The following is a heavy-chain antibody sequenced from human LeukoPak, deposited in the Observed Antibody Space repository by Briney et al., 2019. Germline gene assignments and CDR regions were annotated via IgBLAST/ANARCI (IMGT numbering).Heavy chain of an antibody. Sequence: SVKVSCKASGGTLSSYAISWVRQAPGQGLEWMGGIIPIFGTANYAQKFQGRVTITADESTSTAYMELSSLRSEDTAVYYCARAEYYYDSSGYYYVGWGQGTLVTVSS. V-gene: IGHV1-69*13. CDR1: GGTLSSYA. D-gene: IGHD3-22*01. CDR2: IIPIFGTA. J-gene: IGHJ4*02. CDR3: ARAEYYYDSSGYYYVG.